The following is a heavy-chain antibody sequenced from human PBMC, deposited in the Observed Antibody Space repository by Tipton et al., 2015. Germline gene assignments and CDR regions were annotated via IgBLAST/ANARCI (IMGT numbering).Heavy chain of an antibody. V-gene: IGHV3-23*01. Sequence: SLRLSCAPSGFTFGTYVMGWVRQAPGKGLEWVSSISASGSRTYYGDSVKGRFTISRDNSKKTLSLQMNSLRAEDTAVYYCAKDKSSSNLCLDYWGQGTLVTVSS. CDR3: AKDKSSSNLCLDY. CDR2: ISASGSRT. J-gene: IGHJ4*02. D-gene: IGHD6-6*01. CDR1: GFTFGTYV.